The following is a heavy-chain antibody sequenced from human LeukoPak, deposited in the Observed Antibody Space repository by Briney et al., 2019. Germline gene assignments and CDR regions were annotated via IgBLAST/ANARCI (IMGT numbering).Heavy chain of an antibody. J-gene: IGHJ4*02. Sequence: GGSLRLSCAASGFTFSSYWMHWVRQAPGKGLVWVSVISSDDTYTKYADSVRGRFAISRDNAKSTLYLQMNSLRAEDTALYYCARGLTGSYGRDYWGQGTLVTVSS. D-gene: IGHD3-9*01. CDR1: GFTFSSYW. CDR2: ISSDDTYT. CDR3: ARGLTGSYGRDY. V-gene: IGHV3-74*03.